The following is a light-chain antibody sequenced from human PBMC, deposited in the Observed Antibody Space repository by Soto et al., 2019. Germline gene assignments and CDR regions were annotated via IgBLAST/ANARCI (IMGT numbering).Light chain of an antibody. J-gene: IGKJ2*01. Sequence: DIVLHQTPLSSPVTLGQPASSSCRSSQSLVPSDGNTYLSWFHQRPGQPPRLLIDKVSNRFSGVPDKFSGSGAGTAFTLKISRVEAEDVGIYFCMQATQYRPDTFGRGTKLDIK. CDR3: MQATQYRPDT. V-gene: IGKV2-24*01. CDR2: KVS. CDR1: QSLVPSDGNTY.